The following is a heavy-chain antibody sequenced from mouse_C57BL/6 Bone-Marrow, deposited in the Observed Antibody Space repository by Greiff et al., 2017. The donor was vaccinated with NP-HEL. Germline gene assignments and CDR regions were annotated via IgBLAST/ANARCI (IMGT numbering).Heavy chain of an antibody. J-gene: IGHJ4*01. Sequence: EVQLVESGGGLVKPGGSLKLSCAASGFTFSSYAMSWVRQTPEKRLEWVATISDGGSYTYYPDNVKGRFTISRDNAKNNLYLQMSHLKSEDTAMYYCASYRQLSSMDYWGQGTSVTVSS. V-gene: IGHV5-4*01. CDR1: GFTFSSYA. CDR2: ISDGGSYT. CDR3: ASYRQLSSMDY. D-gene: IGHD3-2*02.